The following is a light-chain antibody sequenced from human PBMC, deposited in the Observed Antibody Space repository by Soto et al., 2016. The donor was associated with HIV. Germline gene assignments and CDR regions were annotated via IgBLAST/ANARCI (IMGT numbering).Light chain of an antibody. CDR1: QGIAND. CDR2: AAS. J-gene: IGKJ1*01. Sequence: DIQLTQSPSFLSASVGARVTITCRASQGIANDLAWYQQKPGKVPQLLIYAASTLQSGVPSRFSGSGSGTDFTLTISSLQPEDVATYYCQNYKSAPRTFGQGTKVEIK. CDR3: QNYKSAPRT. V-gene: IGKV1-27*01.